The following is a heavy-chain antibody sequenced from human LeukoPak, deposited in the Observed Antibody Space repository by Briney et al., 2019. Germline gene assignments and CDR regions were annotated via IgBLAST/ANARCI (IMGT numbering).Heavy chain of an antibody. D-gene: IGHD6-19*01. Sequence: GGSLRLSCAASGFTFSNAWMSWVRQAPGKGLEWLGHIKSKTDGGTTDYAAPVKGRFTISRDDSKTTLYLQMNSLRAEDTAVYYCARFPPTIAVAHSSCWGQGTLVTVSS. CDR2: IKSKTDGGTT. CDR1: GFTFSNAW. J-gene: IGHJ4*02. V-gene: IGHV3-15*01. CDR3: ARFPPTIAVAHSSC.